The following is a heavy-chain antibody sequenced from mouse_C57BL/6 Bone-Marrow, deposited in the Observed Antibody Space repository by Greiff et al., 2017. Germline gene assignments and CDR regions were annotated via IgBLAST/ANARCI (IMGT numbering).Heavy chain of an antibody. J-gene: IGHJ2*01. CDR1: GYAFTNYL. Sequence: QVQLQQSGAELVRPGTSVKVSCKASGYAFTNYLIEWVKQRPGQGLEWIGVINPGSGGPNYNEMFKGKATLTADKSSSTAYMQLSILTSEDPAVYFFTRSGRYYYGSFDYWGQGTTLTVSS. D-gene: IGHD1-1*01. CDR2: INPGSGGP. CDR3: TRSGRYYYGSFDY. V-gene: IGHV1-54*01.